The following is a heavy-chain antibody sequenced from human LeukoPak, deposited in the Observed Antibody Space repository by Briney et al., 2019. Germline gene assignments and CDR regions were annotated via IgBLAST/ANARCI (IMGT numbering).Heavy chain of an antibody. CDR1: GFTFSSYA. CDR3: VKLGVDGDYFSDVVFDY. CDR2: ISYDGSNK. V-gene: IGHV3-30*04. Sequence: PGGSLRLSCAASGFTFSSYAMHWVRQAPGKGLEWVAVISYDGSNKYYADSVKGRFTISRDNSKNTLYLQMNSLRAEDTAVYYCVKLGVDGDYFSDVVFDYWGQGTLVTVSS. J-gene: IGHJ4*02. D-gene: IGHD4-17*01.